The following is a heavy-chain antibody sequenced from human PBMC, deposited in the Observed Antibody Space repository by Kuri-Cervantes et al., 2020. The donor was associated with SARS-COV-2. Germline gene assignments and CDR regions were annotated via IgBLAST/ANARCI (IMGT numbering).Heavy chain of an antibody. D-gene: IGHD3-10*01. CDR3: AYRGLMVRGVSTFDP. CDR1: GGTFSSYA. V-gene: IGHV1-69*13. J-gene: IGHJ5*02. CDR2: IIPIFGTA. Sequence: SVKVSCKASGGTFSSYAISWVRQAPGQGLEWMGGIIPIFGTANYAQKFQGRVTITADESTSTAYMELSSLRSEDTAVYYCAYRGLMVRGVSTFDPWGQGTLVNGAS.